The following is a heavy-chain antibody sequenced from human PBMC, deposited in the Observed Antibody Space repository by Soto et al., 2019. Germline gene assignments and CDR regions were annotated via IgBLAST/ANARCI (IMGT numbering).Heavy chain of an antibody. Sequence: SETLSLTCSVSGGSFTDYYWTWIRQPPGKPLEWIGEISHGGTTKDNPFLHSRVTMSVDTSRNQFSLDLTSVTAADTAVYYCARGHTRRTPMGRGAAIMGKHIDSWGQGMLVTVSS. CDR2: ISHGGTT. J-gene: IGHJ4*02. D-gene: IGHD3-10*01. CDR1: GGSFTDYY. CDR3: ARGHTRRTPMGRGAAIMGKHIDS. V-gene: IGHV4-34*01.